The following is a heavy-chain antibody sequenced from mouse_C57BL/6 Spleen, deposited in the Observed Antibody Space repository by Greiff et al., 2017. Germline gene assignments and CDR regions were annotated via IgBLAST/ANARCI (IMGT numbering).Heavy chain of an antibody. CDR2: ILPGSGST. Sequence: KQSGASVKLSCKATGYTFTGYWIEWVKQRPGHGLEWIGEILPGSGSTNYNEKFKGKATFTADTSSNTAYMQLSSLTTEDSAIYYCASTNYYGSRGYYAMDYWGQGTSVTVSS. V-gene: IGHV1-9*01. J-gene: IGHJ4*01. CDR1: GYTFTGYW. CDR3: ASTNYYGSRGYYAMDY. D-gene: IGHD1-1*01.